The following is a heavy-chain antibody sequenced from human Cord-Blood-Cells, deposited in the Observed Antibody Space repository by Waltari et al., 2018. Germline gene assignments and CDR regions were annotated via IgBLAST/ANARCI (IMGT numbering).Heavy chain of an antibody. CDR2: ISAYNGNA. J-gene: IGHJ3*02. Sequence: QVPLVQSGAEVKKPGASVKVSCKASGYTFTSHGLSWCAEAPGQGLEWRGGISAYNGNANYAQKLQGRVTMTTDTSTSTAYMELRSLRSDDTAVYYCARDYGSGSYDAFDIWGQGTMVTVSS. CDR3: ARDYGSGSYDAFDI. V-gene: IGHV1-18*01. CDR1: GYTFTSHG. D-gene: IGHD3-10*01.